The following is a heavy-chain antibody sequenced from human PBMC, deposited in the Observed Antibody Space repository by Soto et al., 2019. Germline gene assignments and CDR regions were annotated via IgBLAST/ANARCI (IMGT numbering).Heavy chain of an antibody. V-gene: IGHV5-51*01. CDR1: GYSFTSYW. D-gene: IGHD2-15*01. CDR3: ARLRLRSIYCSGGSCYYVMDV. Sequence: PGESLKISCKGSGYSFTSYWIGWVRQMPGKGLEWMGIIYPGDSDTRYSPSFQGQVTISADKSISTAYLQWSSLKASDTAMYYCARLRLRSIYCSGGSCYYVMDVCGQGTTVTVSS. J-gene: IGHJ6*02. CDR2: IYPGDSDT.